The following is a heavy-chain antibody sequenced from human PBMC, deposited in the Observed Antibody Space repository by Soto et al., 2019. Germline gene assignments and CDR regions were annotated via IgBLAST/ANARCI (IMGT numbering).Heavy chain of an antibody. CDR2: IYYSGST. J-gene: IGHJ5*02. D-gene: IGHD2-8*01. V-gene: IGHV4-31*03. CDR1: GGSISSGGYY. CDR3: ARVFDIVLRKGLSFDP. Sequence: QVQLQESGPGLVKPSQTLSLTCTVSGGSISSGGYYWSWIRQHPGKGLEWIGYIYYSGSTYYNPSLKSRVTLAVDTSKNQFSLKLSSVTAADTAVYYCARVFDIVLRKGLSFDPWGQGTLVTVSS.